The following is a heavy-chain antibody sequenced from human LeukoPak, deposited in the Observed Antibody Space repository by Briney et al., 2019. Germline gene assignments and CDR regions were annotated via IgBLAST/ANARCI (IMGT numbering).Heavy chain of an antibody. V-gene: IGHV1-2*02. CDR1: GYAFTGYY. D-gene: IGHD3-22*01. CDR3: ARVRTLGYYYDSSGYSSAEYFQH. J-gene: IGHJ1*01. Sequence: GASVKVSCKASGYAFTGYYMHWVRQAPGQGLEWMGWINPNSGGTNYAQKFQGRVTMTRDTSISTAYMELSRLRSDDTAVYYCARVRTLGYYYDSSGYSSAEYFQHWGQGTLVTVSS. CDR2: INPNSGGT.